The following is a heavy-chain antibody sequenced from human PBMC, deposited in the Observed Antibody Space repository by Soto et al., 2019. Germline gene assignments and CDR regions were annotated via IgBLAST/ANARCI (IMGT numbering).Heavy chain of an antibody. CDR2: ITHDGSTE. CDR1: GFSFISYG. CDR3: ARDPWSRQTTGWFYYFDS. J-gene: IGHJ4*02. V-gene: IGHV3-30*03. Sequence: PGGSLRLSWAAAGFSFISYGIHWVRQTPGKGLEWVAVITHDGSTEKSADSVKGRFTISRDNSKNTLYLQMNSLRPEDTAVYYCARDPWSRQTTGWFYYFDSWGQGTLVTVSS. D-gene: IGHD6-19*01.